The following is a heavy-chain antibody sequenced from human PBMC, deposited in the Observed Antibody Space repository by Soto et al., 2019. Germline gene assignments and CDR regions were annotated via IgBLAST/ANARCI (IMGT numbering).Heavy chain of an antibody. V-gene: IGHV3-23*01. Sequence: GGSLRLSCAASGCTLSSYAMIWVRQAPGKGLEWVSAISGSGGSTYYADSVKGRFTISRDNSKNTLYLQMNSLRAEDTAVYYCAKDLSYYYDSSGYLPTPYYFDYWGQGTLVTVSS. D-gene: IGHD3-22*01. J-gene: IGHJ4*02. CDR1: GCTLSSYA. CDR3: AKDLSYYYDSSGYLPTPYYFDY. CDR2: ISGSGGST.